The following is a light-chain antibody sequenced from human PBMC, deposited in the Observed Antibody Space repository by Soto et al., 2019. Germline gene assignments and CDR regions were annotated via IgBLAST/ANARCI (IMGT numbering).Light chain of an antibody. V-gene: IGKV1-39*01. CDR1: QGISSY. CDR3: PMRYCTPLC. CDR2: AAS. J-gene: IGKJ4*01. Sequence: TSLASLKEHRVTITCRASQGISSYLAWYQQKPGKANKLLIYAASSLQSGVPSMFSGSGSGTGFTPAICGFQPEEFANYYCPMRYCTPLCFGGG.